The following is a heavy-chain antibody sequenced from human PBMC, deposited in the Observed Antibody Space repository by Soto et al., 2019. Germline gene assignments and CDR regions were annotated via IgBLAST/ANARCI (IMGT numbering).Heavy chain of an antibody. D-gene: IGHD6-19*01. CDR2: IYYSGST. V-gene: IGHV4-31*03. J-gene: IGHJ1*01. Sequence: QVQLQESGPGLVKPSQTLSLTCTVSGGSVSGGVYYWNWIHQHPEKGLEWIGYIYYSGSTYYNPSLTSRVTISADTSKNQFSLKLSSVTVADTAVYYCARSSVAGAGYFQHWGQGTQVIVSS. CDR3: ARSSVAGAGYFQH. CDR1: GGSVSGGVYY.